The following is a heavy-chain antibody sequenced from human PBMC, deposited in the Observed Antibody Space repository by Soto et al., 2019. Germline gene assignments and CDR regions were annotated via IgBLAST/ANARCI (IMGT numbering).Heavy chain of an antibody. CDR3: AKGTRGYSCRDYYYGMDV. CDR2: ISGSGGST. Sequence: EVQLLESGGGLVQPGGSLRLSCAASGFTFSSYAMSWVRQAPGKGLEWVSAISGSGGSTYYADSVKGRFTISRDNSKNTLYLQMNSLRAEDTAVYYCAKGTRGYSCRDYYYGMDVWGQGTTVTVSS. J-gene: IGHJ6*02. CDR1: GFTFSSYA. V-gene: IGHV3-23*01. D-gene: IGHD5-18*01.